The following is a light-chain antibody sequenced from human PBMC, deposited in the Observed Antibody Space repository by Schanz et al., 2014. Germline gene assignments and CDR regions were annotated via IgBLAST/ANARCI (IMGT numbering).Light chain of an antibody. J-gene: IGLJ2*01. V-gene: IGLV2-14*02. CDR3: NSYAGSNTVI. Sequence: QSALTQPASVSGSPGQSITISCTGTSSDLGSYNLVSWYQQHPGKAPKLMIYEGTKRPSGVPDRFSGSKSGNTASLAVSGLRAEDEADYYCNSYAGSNTVIFGGGTKLTVL. CDR1: SSDLGSYNL. CDR2: EGT.